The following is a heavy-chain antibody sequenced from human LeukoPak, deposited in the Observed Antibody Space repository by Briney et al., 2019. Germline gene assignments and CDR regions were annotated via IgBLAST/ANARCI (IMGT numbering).Heavy chain of an antibody. CDR1: GYTFTSYA. CDR3: ARGGRRYFDYFDY. J-gene: IGHJ4*02. Sequence: ASVKVSCKASGYTFTSYAMHWVRQAPGQRVEGMGGINTGNGNTKYSQKFQGRVTITRDTSATTAYMELTSLRSEDTAVYYCARGGRRYFDYFDYWGQGTLVTVSS. D-gene: IGHD3-9*01. CDR2: INTGNGNT. V-gene: IGHV1-3*04.